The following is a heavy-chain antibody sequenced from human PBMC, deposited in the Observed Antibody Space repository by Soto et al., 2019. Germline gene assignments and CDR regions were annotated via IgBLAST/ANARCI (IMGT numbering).Heavy chain of an antibody. CDR3: SRGTSIPASGDY. D-gene: IGHD6-6*01. Sequence: QVQLVQSGAEVKKPWASVKVSCKASGYTFTNYGINWVPQAPGQGLEWRGWVSAYNGERRYAQRVQARVIMTTDTSTTPAYMELRSLRSDDTAVYYCSRGTSIPASGDYCGQGTLVTVSS. V-gene: IGHV1-18*01. J-gene: IGHJ4*01. CDR2: VSAYNGER. CDR1: GYTFTNYG.